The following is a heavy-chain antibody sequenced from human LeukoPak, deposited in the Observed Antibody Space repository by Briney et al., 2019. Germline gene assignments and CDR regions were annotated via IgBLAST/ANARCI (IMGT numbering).Heavy chain of an antibody. CDR2: ILPANSDT. CDR1: GYSFSNYW. Sequence: GGSLRLSCKGSGYSFSNYWIGWVRQMPGKGLEWVGIILPANSDTRYSPSFQGQVTMSADRSISTAYLQWSSLKAADTAVYYCARQYYDILTDPNYFDSWGQGTLVTVSS. V-gene: IGHV5-51*01. J-gene: IGHJ4*02. D-gene: IGHD3-9*01. CDR3: ARQYYDILTDPNYFDS.